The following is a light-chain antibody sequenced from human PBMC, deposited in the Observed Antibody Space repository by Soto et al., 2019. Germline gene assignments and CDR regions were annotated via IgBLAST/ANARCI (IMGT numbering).Light chain of an antibody. CDR3: QQYNNWLALT. J-gene: IGKJ4*01. Sequence: EIVLTQSPGTLSLSPGERATLSCRANQSISHYLAWYQQKPGQAPRLLIYGASTRATGIPARFSGSGSGTEFTLTISSLQSEDFAVYYCQQYNNWLALTFGGGTKVDIK. V-gene: IGKV3-15*01. CDR2: GAS. CDR1: QSISHY.